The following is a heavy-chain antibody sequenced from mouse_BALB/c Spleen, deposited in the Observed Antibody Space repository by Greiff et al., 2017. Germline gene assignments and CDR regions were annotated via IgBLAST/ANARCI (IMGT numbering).Heavy chain of an antibody. J-gene: IGHJ4*01. V-gene: IGHV3-8*02. CDR1: GDSITSGY. CDR3: ARYDYGNPY. D-gene: IGHD1-1*01. Sequence: EVKLVESGPGLVKPSQSLSLTCSVTGDSITSGYWNWIRKFPGNKLEYMGYISYSGSTYYNPSLKSRISITRDTSKNQYYLQLNSVTTEDTATYYCARYDYGNPYWGQGTSVTVSS. CDR2: ISYSGST.